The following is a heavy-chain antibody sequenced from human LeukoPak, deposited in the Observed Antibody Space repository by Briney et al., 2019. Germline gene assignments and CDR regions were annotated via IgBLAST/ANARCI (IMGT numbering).Heavy chain of an antibody. V-gene: IGHV4-59*02. CDR2: IYYSEST. CDR1: GGSVSSYY. Sequence: SETLSLTCTVSGGSVSSYYWSWIRQPPGKGLEWIGYIYYSESTNYNPSLKSRVTISLDTSKNQFSLKLSSLTAADTAVYYCASVTGSKDLDYWGQGTLVTVSS. CDR3: ASVTGSKDLDY. J-gene: IGHJ4*02. D-gene: IGHD7-27*01.